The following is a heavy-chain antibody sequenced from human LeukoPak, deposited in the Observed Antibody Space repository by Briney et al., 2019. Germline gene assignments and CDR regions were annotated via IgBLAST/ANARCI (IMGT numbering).Heavy chain of an antibody. Sequence: SSVKVSCKASVCTFSSYAISWVRQARAPGLEWIVGIIPIFGTANYAQKFQGRVTITAEESTSTAYMELSSLRSEDTAVYYGPSLEWLLHSWGQGTLVTVSS. CDR2: IIPIFGTA. CDR3: PSLEWLLHS. J-gene: IGHJ4*02. D-gene: IGHD3-22*01. V-gene: IGHV1-69*13. CDR1: VCTFSSYA.